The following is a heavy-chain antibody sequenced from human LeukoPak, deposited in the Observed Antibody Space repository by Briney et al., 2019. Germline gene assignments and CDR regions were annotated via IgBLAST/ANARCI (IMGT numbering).Heavy chain of an antibody. CDR2: ISGSGDST. D-gene: IGHD3-10*01. J-gene: IGHJ4*02. CDR3: AKATXXXDYYGSGSYYLY. CDR1: GFTFSSYA. Sequence: GGSLRLSCAASGFTFSSYAMSWVRQAPGKGLEWVSAISGSGDSTYYADSVKGRFTISRDNSKNTLYLQMNTLRAADTAAYYCAKATXXXDYYGSGSYYLYSRQGTLVTVS. V-gene: IGHV3-23*01.